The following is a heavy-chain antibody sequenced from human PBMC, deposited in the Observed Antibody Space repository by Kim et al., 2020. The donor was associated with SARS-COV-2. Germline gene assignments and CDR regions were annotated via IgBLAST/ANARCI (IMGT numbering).Heavy chain of an antibody. CDR1: GYTFTSYD. D-gene: IGHD3-3*01. CDR2: MNPNSGNT. V-gene: IGHV1-8*01. CDR3: ARAVRGSGFGVVIIRAYYMDV. J-gene: IGHJ6*03. Sequence: ASVNVSCKASGYTFTSYDINWVRQATGQGLEWMGWMNPNSGNTGYAQKFQGRVTMTRNTSISTAYMELSSLRSEDTAVYYCARAVRGSGFGVVIIRAYYMDVWGKGTTVTVSS.